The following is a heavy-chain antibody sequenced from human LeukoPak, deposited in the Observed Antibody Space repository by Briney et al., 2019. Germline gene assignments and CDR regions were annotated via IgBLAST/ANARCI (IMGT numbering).Heavy chain of an antibody. CDR3: ARVGGVQYPLDAFDM. Sequence: GGSLRLSCAASGFTFSNYWMSWVRQAPGKGLEWVANIKQDGSEKYYVDSVKGRFSISRDNAKKSLYLQMNSLRAEDTAVYYCARVGGVQYPLDAFDMWGQGTMVTVSS. D-gene: IGHD3-16*01. J-gene: IGHJ3*02. V-gene: IGHV3-7*01. CDR1: GFTFSNYW. CDR2: IKQDGSEK.